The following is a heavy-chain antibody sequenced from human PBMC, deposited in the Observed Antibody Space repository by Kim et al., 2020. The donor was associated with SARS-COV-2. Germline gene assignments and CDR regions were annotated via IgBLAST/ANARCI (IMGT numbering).Heavy chain of an antibody. Sequence: NTGYAQKFQGRVTLSRNSSKSTAYMERSSLRSEDTAVYYCARTSYGDGYYWGQGTLVTVSS. J-gene: IGHJ4*02. CDR2: NT. V-gene: IGHV1-8*01. D-gene: IGHD4-17*01. CDR3: ARTSYGDGYY.